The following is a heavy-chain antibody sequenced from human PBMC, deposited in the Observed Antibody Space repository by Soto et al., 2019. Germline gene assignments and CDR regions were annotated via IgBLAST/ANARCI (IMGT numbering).Heavy chain of an antibody. Sequence: GGSLRLSCVASGFTFSNYAMSWVRQAPGKGLEWVSLISATGGGTYYADSVKGRFTISRDNSHNTLYLQVHSLTAEDTAVYYCAKDRRAGGNSAFYFDFWGQGAQVTVSS. CDR1: GFTFSNYA. V-gene: IGHV3-23*01. D-gene: IGHD3-16*01. J-gene: IGHJ4*02. CDR2: ISATGGGT. CDR3: AKDRRAGGNSAFYFDF.